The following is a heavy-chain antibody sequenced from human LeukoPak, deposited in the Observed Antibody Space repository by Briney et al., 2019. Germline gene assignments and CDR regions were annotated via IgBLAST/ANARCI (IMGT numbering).Heavy chain of an antibody. CDR1: GFIFSRDW. D-gene: IGHD3-22*01. Sequence: GGSLRLSCATSGFIFSRDWMTWVRQAPGKGPEWVANIKGDGSKKNLVDSVKGRFTISRDNAKNSLYLEMSSLRAEDTAVYYCARDSNPGDSSGYYDAFDILGQGTKVTVSS. J-gene: IGHJ3*02. CDR3: ARDSNPGDSSGYYDAFDI. V-gene: IGHV3-7*03. CDR2: IKGDGSKK.